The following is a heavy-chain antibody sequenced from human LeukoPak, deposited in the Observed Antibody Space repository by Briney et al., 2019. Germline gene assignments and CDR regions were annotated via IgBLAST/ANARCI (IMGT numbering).Heavy chain of an antibody. V-gene: IGHV3-7*04. D-gene: IGHD5-18*01. J-gene: IGHJ5*02. CDR2: VKQDGSET. CDR1: GFTFSSNW. Sequence: GGSLRLSCAASGFTFSSNWMSWVRQAPGKGLEWVANVKQDGSETYYVDSVKGRFTISRDNAKNSLFLQMNSLRVEDTAVYYCARAYSYAFEPWGQGTLVTVSS. CDR3: ARAYSYAFEP.